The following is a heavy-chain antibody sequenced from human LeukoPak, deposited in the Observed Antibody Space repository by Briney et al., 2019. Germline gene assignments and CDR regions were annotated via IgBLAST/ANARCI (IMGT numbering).Heavy chain of an antibody. CDR2: IYYSGST. V-gene: IGHV4-59*01. D-gene: IGHD2-21*02. CDR1: GCSICSYY. J-gene: IGHJ4*02. CDR3: ARDSPCGGGDCPLDY. Sequence: SETLSLTCTVSGCSICSYYWSWIRQPPGKGLEWIGYIYYSGSTNYNPSLKSRVTISVDTSKNQFSLKLSSVTAADTAVYYCARDSPCGGGDCPLDYWGQGTLVTVSS.